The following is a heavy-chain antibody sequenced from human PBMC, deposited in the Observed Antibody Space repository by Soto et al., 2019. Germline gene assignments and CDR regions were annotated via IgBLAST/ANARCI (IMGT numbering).Heavy chain of an antibody. J-gene: IGHJ6*02. Sequence: PVGSLRLSCAASGFTFSSYWMHWVRQTPGQGLLWVSQIKSSGSRANYADSVKGRFTISRDNAKNSLYLQMNSLRDEDTAVYYCARDLMIAAAGTKEGWPDYYYYGMDVWGQGTTVTVSS. D-gene: IGHD6-13*01. CDR1: GFTFSSYW. CDR2: IKSSGSRA. V-gene: IGHV3-74*01. CDR3: ARDLMIAAAGTKEGWPDYYYYGMDV.